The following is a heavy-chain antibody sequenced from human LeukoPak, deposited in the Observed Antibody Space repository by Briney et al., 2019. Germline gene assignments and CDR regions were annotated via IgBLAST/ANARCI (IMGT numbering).Heavy chain of an antibody. D-gene: IGHD3-10*01. CDR2: IYYSGST. CDR3: ARGKGRLLWFGESDLRFDP. Sequence: SETLSLTCTVSGGSISSSSYYWGWIRQPPGKGLEWIGSIYYSGSTYYNPSLKSRVTISVDTSKNQFSLKLSSVTAADTAVYYWARGKGRLLWFGESDLRFDPWGQGTLVTVSS. CDR1: GGSISSSSYY. V-gene: IGHV4-39*07. J-gene: IGHJ5*02.